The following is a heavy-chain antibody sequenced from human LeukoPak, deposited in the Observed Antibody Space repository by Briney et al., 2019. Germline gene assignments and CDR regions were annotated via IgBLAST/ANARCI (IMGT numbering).Heavy chain of an antibody. Sequence: SETLSLICTVSGGSFSSSTYYWGWIRQPPGKGLEWIGSVYYSGTTYYNQSLKSRVTISADTSKKQFSLRLTSVTAADTAVYYCARQYYDSSSYYPWYFDYWGQGTLVTVSS. CDR1: GGSFSSSTYY. D-gene: IGHD3-22*01. CDR3: ARQYYDSSSYYPWYFDY. CDR2: VYYSGTT. V-gene: IGHV4-39*01. J-gene: IGHJ4*02.